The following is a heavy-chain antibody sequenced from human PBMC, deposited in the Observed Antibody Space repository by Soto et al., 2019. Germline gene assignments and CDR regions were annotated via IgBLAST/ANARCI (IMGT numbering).Heavy chain of an antibody. Sequence: ASVKVSCKASGYTFTGYYMHWARQAPGQGLEWMGWINPNSGGTNYAQKFQGRVTMTRDTSISTAYMELSRLRSDDTAVYYCARDSGIVVVVAAFSSFDYWGQGTLVAVSS. V-gene: IGHV1-2*02. J-gene: IGHJ4*02. D-gene: IGHD2-15*01. CDR2: INPNSGGT. CDR1: GYTFTGYY. CDR3: ARDSGIVVVVAAFSSFDY.